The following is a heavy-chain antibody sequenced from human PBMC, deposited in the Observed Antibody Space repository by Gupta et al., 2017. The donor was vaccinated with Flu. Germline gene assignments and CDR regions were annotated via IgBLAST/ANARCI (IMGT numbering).Heavy chain of an antibody. Sequence: HWGRQAPGQGLVGVARIRFDGTATSYADSVKGRFTISRDNAKNTVYLQMNSLSPEDTALYYCAREVVNNRLDPWGQGTLVTVAS. V-gene: IGHV3-74*01. J-gene: IGHJ5*02. CDR2: IRFDGTAT. D-gene: IGHD2-15*01. CDR3: AREVVNNRLDP.